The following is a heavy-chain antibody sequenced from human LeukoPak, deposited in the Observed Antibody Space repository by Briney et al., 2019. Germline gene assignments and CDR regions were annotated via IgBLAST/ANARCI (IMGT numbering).Heavy chain of an antibody. J-gene: IGHJ3*02. Sequence: PGRSLRLSCAASGFTFSRYGMHWVRQAPGKGLEWVAVIWYDGSNKYYADSVKGRFTISRDNSKNTLYLQMNSLRAEDTAVYYCARSLYCTNGVCYVEDAFDIWGQGTMVTVSS. CDR2: IWYDGSNK. D-gene: IGHD2-8*01. V-gene: IGHV3-33*01. CDR1: GFTFSRYG. CDR3: ARSLYCTNGVCYVEDAFDI.